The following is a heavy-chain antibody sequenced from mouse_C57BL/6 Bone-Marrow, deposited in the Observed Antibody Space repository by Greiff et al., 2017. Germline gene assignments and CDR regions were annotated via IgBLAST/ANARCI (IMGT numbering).Heavy chain of an antibody. D-gene: IGHD1-1*01. V-gene: IGHV1-80*01. CDR1: GYAFSSSW. CDR3: AIYGSSPDYFDY. J-gene: IGHJ2*01. CDR2: IYPGDGDN. Sequence: LQQSGASVKISCKASGYAFSSSWMNLVKQRPGKGLEWIGQIYPGDGDNNYNGNFKGKATLTADKSSSTAYMQLIRLTSEASAVYFCAIYGSSPDYFDYWGQGTTLTVSS.